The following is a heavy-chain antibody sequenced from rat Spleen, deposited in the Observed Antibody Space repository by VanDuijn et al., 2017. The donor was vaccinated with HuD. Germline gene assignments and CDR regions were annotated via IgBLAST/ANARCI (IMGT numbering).Heavy chain of an antibody. CDR1: GFTFSDYY. J-gene: IGHJ3*01. CDR2: ISPSGGST. V-gene: IGHV5-25*01. D-gene: IGHD1-12*02. CDR3: ARSEGTHYYLPFAD. Sequence: EVQLVESGGGLVQPGGSLTLSCAASGFTFSDYYMAWIRQAPTKGLEWVASISPSGGSTYYRDSVKGRFTISRDNAKSTLYLQMDSLRSEDTATYYCARSEGTHYYLPFADWGQGTLVTVSS.